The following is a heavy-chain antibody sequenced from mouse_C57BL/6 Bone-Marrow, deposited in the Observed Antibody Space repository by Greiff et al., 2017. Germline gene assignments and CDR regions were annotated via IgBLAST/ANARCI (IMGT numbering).Heavy chain of an antibody. Sequence: QVHVKQSGAELARPGASVKMSCKASGYTFTSYTLHWVKQRPGQGLEWIGYINPSSGYTKYNQKFKDKATLTADKSSSTAYMQLSSLTSEDSAVYYCARLVIYYYGSSWGDFDYWGQGTTLTVSS. CDR2: INPSSGYT. CDR3: ARLVIYYYGSSWGDFDY. D-gene: IGHD1-1*01. CDR1: GYTFTSYT. J-gene: IGHJ2*01. V-gene: IGHV1-4*01.